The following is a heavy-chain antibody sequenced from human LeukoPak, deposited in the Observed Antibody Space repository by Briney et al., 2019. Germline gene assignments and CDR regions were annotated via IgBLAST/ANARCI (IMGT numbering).Heavy chain of an antibody. CDR2: INAGNGNT. CDR3: ASWSPTYYYDSSGYYDQPFDY. J-gene: IGHJ4*02. CDR1: GYTFTSYA. V-gene: IGHV1-3*01. D-gene: IGHD3-22*01. Sequence: GASVKVSCKASGYTFTSYAMHWVRQAPGQRLEWMGWINAGNGNTKYSQKFQGRVTITRDTSASTAYMELSSLRSEDTAVYYCASWSPTYYYDSSGYYDQPFDYWGQGTLVTVSS.